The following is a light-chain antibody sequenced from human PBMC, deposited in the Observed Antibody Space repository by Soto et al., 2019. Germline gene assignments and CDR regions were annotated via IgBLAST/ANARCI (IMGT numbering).Light chain of an antibody. Sequence: EIVLTQSPATLSLSPGERATLSCRASQSVSSYLAWYQQKPGQAPRLLIYDASNRATGIPARFSGSGSGTDFTPTISRLEPEDFAVYYCQQRSNWPPYPFGQGTQLEIK. V-gene: IGKV3-11*01. J-gene: IGKJ2*01. CDR1: QSVSSY. CDR3: QQRSNWPPYP. CDR2: DAS.